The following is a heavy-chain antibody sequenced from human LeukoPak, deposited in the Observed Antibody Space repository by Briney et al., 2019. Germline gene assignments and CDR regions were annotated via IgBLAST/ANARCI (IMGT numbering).Heavy chain of an antibody. CDR3: ARAGDSQTYHLDY. V-gene: IGHV3-74*01. CDR1: GFTFSNYY. D-gene: IGHD3-16*01. CDR2: IKSDGSST. Sequence: GGSLRLSCAASGFTFSNYYMHWVRQAPGEGLVWVSRIKSDGSSTTYADSVKGRFTISSDNAKNTLYLQMNSLRAEDTAVYYCARAGDSQTYHLDYWGQGTLVTVSS. J-gene: IGHJ4*02.